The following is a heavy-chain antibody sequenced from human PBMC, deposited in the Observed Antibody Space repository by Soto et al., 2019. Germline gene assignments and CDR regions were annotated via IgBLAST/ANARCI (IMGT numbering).Heavy chain of an antibody. D-gene: IGHD4-17*01. CDR3: ARYWNAGTLYGAFDI. CDR1: GGSFNNYV. CDR2: IIPNYEAA. V-gene: IGHV1-69*06. Sequence: QVQLVQSGAKVRKPGSSVKVSCEASGGSFNNYVISWLRQAPGQGLEWMGGIIPNYEAANYAQKFRGRLTITADKATNTAYMELNSLRPEDTATYYCARYWNAGTLYGAFDIWGQGTTVIVS. J-gene: IGHJ3*02.